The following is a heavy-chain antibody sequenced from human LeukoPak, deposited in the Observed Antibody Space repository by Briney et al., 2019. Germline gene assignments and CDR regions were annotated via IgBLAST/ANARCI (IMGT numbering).Heavy chain of an antibody. CDR1: GFTFSSYT. CDR2: IGSSISNI. V-gene: IGHV3-21*01. D-gene: IGHD2-2*02. J-gene: IGHJ4*02. Sequence: GGSLRLSCAASGFTFSSYTMSWVRQAPGKGLEWVSSIGSSISNIYYADSVKGRFTISRDNSKNTLYLQMNSLRAEDTAVYYCATITPYCSSTSCYTDYWGQGTLVTVSS. CDR3: ATITPYCSSTSCYTDY.